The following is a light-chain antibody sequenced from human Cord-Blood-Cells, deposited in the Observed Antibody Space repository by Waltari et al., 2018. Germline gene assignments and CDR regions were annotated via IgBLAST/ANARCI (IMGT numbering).Light chain of an antibody. Sequence: DIVMTQTPPSLSVTPGQPASISCKSSQSLLHSDGKTYLYWYLHKPGQSPQLQIYEVSSRVSGVRDRFSGSGSGTDFTLKISRVEAEDVGVYYGMQGIHLMYTFGQGTKLEIK. J-gene: IGKJ2*01. CDR2: EVS. CDR3: MQGIHLMYT. CDR1: QSLLHSDGKTY. V-gene: IGKV2-29*02.